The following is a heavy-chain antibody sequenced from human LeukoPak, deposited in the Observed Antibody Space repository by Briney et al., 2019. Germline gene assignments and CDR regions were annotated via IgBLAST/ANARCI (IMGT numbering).Heavy chain of an antibody. CDR3: ARHYGSGGYGTDYYYGMDV. Sequence: SETLSLTCTVSGGSISSSSYYWGWIRQPPGKGLEWIGSIYYSGSTYYNPSLKSRVTISVDTSKNQFSLKLSSVTAADTAVYYCARHYGSGGYGTDYYYGMDVWGQGTTVTVSS. CDR1: GGSISSSSYY. D-gene: IGHD3-10*01. CDR2: IYYSGST. J-gene: IGHJ6*02. V-gene: IGHV4-39*01.